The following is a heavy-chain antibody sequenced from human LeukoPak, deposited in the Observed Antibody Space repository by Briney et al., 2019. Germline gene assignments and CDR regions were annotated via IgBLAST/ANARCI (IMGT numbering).Heavy chain of an antibody. CDR3: ASRPEQWLVRGFDY. D-gene: IGHD6-19*01. Sequence: SVKVSCKASGGTFSSYAISWVRQAPGQGLEWMGGIIPIFGTANYAQKFQGRVTITADKSTSTAYMELSSLRSEDTAVYYCASRPEQWLVRGFDYWGQGTLVTVSS. J-gene: IGHJ4*02. V-gene: IGHV1-69*06. CDR2: IIPIFGTA. CDR1: GGTFSSYA.